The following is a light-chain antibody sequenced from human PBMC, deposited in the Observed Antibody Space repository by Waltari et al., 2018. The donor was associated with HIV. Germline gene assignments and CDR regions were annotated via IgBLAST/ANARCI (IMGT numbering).Light chain of an antibody. J-gene: IGLJ3*02. CDR2: DVD. Sequence: QSALTQPASVSGSPGQSITISCAGTNSDVGAYDYVSWYQQHPGKAPKLFICDVDQRPPGVSNRFSGSKSGNTASLTISGLQAEDEADYYCASHTTSGSWVFGGGTKLTVL. CDR3: ASHTTSGSWV. V-gene: IGLV2-14*03. CDR1: NSDVGAYDY.